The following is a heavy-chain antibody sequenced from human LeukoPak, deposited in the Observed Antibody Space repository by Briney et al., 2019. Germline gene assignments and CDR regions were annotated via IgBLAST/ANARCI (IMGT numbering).Heavy chain of an antibody. CDR3: ARFTVVTWTRDY. V-gene: IGHV4-39*07. J-gene: IGHJ4*02. CDR1: GGSISSSSYY. D-gene: IGHD4-23*01. Sequence: SETLSLTCTVSGGSISSSSYYWGWIRQPPGKGLEWIGEINHSGSTNYNPSLKSRVTISVDTSKNQFSLKLSSVTAADTAVYYCARFTVVTWTRDYWGQGTLVTVSS. CDR2: INHSGST.